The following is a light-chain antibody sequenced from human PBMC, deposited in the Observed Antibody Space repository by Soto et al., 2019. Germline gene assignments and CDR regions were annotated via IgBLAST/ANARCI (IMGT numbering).Light chain of an antibody. CDR2: DAS. CDR1: QSISTW. V-gene: IGKV1-5*01. CDR3: QQYNSYSRT. J-gene: IGKJ1*01. Sequence: IQMTQSPSILSASVGDRVTITCRASQSISTWLAWYQQKPEKAPKLLIHDASTLESGVPSRLSGSGSGTEFTLTISSLQPDDFATYYCQQYNSYSRTLGQGTKVDI.